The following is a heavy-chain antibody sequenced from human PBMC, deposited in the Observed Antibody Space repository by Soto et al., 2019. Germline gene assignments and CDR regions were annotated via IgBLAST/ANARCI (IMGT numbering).Heavy chain of an antibody. CDR3: ARVPSSGWYSLVYFDY. CDR1: GGSISSYY. D-gene: IGHD6-19*01. Sequence: PSETLSLTCTVSGGSISSYYWSWIRQPPGKGLEWIGYIYYSGSTNYNPSLKSRVTISVDTSKNQFSLKLSSVTAADTAVYYCARVPSSGWYSLVYFDYWGQGTLVTVSS. CDR2: IYYSGST. J-gene: IGHJ4*02. V-gene: IGHV4-59*01.